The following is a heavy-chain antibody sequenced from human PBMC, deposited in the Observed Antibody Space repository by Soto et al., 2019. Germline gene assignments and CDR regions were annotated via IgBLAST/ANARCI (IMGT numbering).Heavy chain of an antibody. J-gene: IGHJ3*01. CDR2: ILPFFGTA. CDR1: GGSFRREA. V-gene: IGHV1-69*15. Sequence: QVQLVQSGAEVKKPGSSVKVSCKASGGSFRREAINWVRQAPGQGPEWMGNILPFFGTADYEQKFQGRVTLTAVVSTTTVYMELSSLRFEDTAVYCCARGHAFGGNSAAFDVWGQGTMVIVSS. CDR3: ARGHAFGGNSAAFDV. D-gene: IGHD2-15*01.